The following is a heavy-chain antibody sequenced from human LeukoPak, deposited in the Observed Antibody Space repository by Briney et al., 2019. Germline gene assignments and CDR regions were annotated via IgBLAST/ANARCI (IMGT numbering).Heavy chain of an antibody. CDR1: GFTVSSNY. Sequence: GGSLRLSCAASGFTVSSNYMSWVRQAPGKGLEWVSVIYSGGSTYYADSVKGRFTISRDNSKNTLYLQMNSLRAEDTAVYYCARRLYSSRWSSFDYWGQGTLVTVSS. J-gene: IGHJ4*02. CDR3: ARRLYSSRWSSFDY. V-gene: IGHV3-53*01. D-gene: IGHD6-13*01. CDR2: IYSGGST.